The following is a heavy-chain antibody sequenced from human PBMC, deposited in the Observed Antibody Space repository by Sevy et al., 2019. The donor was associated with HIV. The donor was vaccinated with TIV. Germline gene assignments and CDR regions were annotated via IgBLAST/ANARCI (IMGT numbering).Heavy chain of an antibody. V-gene: IGHV3-7*03. Sequence: GGSLRLSCVASGFSFRSYWMTWVRQAPGKGLEWVAKIYQDGSEKYYADSVKGRFTVSRDNAKNSLYLQMNSLRVEDTGRFNGAGEGGHGYFRFPYHSGFDVWGQGTTVTVSS. CDR3: AGEGGHGYFRFPYHSGFDV. CDR1: GFSFRSYW. CDR2: IYQDGSEK. D-gene: IGHD5-12*01. J-gene: IGHJ6*02.